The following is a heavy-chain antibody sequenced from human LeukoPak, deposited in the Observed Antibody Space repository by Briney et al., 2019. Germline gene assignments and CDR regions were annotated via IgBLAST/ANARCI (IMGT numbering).Heavy chain of an antibody. CDR2: INHTGST. J-gene: IGHJ4*02. CDR1: GGSFSGYY. Sequence: SETLSLTCAVYGGSFSGYYWSWIRQPPGKGLEWIGEINHTGSTNYNPSLKSRVTISVDTSKNQFSLKLSSVTAADTAVYYCASRTLDYDSSGYYYGNFDYWGQGTLVTVSS. D-gene: IGHD3-22*01. CDR3: ASRTLDYDSSGYYYGNFDY. V-gene: IGHV4-34*01.